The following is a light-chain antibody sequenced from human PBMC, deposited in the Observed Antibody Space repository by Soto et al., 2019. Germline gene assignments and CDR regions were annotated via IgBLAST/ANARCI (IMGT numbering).Light chain of an antibody. V-gene: IGKV1-5*01. CDR2: AAS. CDR3: LQVYSFPRT. CDR1: QSINKW. J-gene: IGKJ1*01. Sequence: DILLTQSPSTLSASVGDRVTISCRASQSINKWLAWYQHKPGKAPQYLIQAASILQSGVPSRFSGSGSGTEFILTINNLQPEDFASYFCLQVYSFPRTFGLGTKVDIK.